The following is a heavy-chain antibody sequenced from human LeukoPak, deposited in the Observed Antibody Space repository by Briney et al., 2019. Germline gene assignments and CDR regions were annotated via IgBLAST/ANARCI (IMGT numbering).Heavy chain of an antibody. J-gene: IGHJ4*02. CDR3: ARDLRGYYDSNGYLYFDY. D-gene: IGHD3-22*01. Sequence: GGSLRLSCAASGFTFSSYSMNWVRQAPGKGLEWVSSISSSSYIYYADSVKGRFTISRDNAKNSLYLQMNSLRAEDTAVYYCARDLRGYYDSNGYLYFDYWGQGTLVTVSS. CDR1: GFTFSSYS. CDR2: ISSSSYI. V-gene: IGHV3-21*01.